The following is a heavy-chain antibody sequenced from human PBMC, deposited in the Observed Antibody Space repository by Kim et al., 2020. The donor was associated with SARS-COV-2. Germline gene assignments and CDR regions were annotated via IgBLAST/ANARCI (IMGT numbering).Heavy chain of an antibody. V-gene: IGHV3-23*01. D-gene: IGHD7-27*01. J-gene: IGHJ4*02. CDR2: T. Sequence: TNYAHPVKGPITNHKDNSKNTLYRQMNSLGAEDTAVYYCASQAGTGELDYWGQGTLVTVSS. CDR3: ASQAGTGELDY.